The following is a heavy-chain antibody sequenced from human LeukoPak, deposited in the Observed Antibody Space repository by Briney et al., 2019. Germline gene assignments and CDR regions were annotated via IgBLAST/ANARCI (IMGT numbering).Heavy chain of an antibody. CDR3: ARGIGFDY. Sequence: SETLSLTCAVYGGSFSGYYWSWIRQPPGKGLEWIGEINHSGSTNYNPSLKSRVTISVDTSKNQFSLKLSSVTAADTVVYYCARGIGFDYWGQGTLVTVSS. CDR2: INHSGST. CDR1: GGSFSGYY. V-gene: IGHV4-34*01. D-gene: IGHD3-10*01. J-gene: IGHJ4*02.